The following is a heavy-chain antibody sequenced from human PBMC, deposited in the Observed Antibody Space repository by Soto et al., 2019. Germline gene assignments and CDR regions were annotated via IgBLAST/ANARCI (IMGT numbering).Heavy chain of an antibody. D-gene: IGHD5-18*01. Sequence: ASVKVSCKASAYTFTSYYMHWVRQAPGQGLEWMGIINPSGGSTSYAQKFQGRVTMTRDTSTSTVYMELSSLRSEDTAVYYSASSPTMGLPFDYWGQGTLVTVSS. CDR3: ASSPTMGLPFDY. CDR2: INPSGGST. V-gene: IGHV1-46*01. CDR1: AYTFTSYY. J-gene: IGHJ4*02.